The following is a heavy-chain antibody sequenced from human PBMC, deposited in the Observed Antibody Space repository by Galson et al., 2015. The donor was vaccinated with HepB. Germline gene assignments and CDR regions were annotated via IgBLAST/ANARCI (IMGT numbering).Heavy chain of an antibody. Sequence: SLRLSCAASGFTFSSYEMNWVRQAPGKGLEWVSYISSSGSTIYYADSVKGRFTISKDNAKNSLYLQMNSLRAEDTAVYYCARTADYYDSSGCVDYWGQGTLVTVSS. CDR3: ARTADYYDSSGCVDY. CDR2: ISSSGSTI. D-gene: IGHD3-22*01. J-gene: IGHJ4*02. CDR1: GFTFSSYE. V-gene: IGHV3-48*03.